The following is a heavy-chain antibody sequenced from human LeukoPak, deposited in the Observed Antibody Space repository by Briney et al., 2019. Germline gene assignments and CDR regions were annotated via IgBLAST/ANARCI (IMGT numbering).Heavy chain of an antibody. CDR1: GFTFSSYA. Sequence: GGSLRLSCEASGFTFSSYAMHWVRQAPGKGLEWVAVISYDGSNKYYADSVKGRFTISRDNSKNTLYLQMNSLRAEDTAVYYCARAVVVAENWFDPWGQGTLVTVSS. D-gene: IGHD2-15*01. CDR2: ISYDGSNK. J-gene: IGHJ5*02. V-gene: IGHV3-30*04. CDR3: ARAVVVAENWFDP.